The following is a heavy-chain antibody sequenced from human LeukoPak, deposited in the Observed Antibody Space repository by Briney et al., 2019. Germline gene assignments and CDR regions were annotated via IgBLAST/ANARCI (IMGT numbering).Heavy chain of an antibody. CDR3: ARGEMATIEDAFDI. CDR1: GFTFSNYN. CDR2: ITSTSSYI. J-gene: IGHJ3*02. Sequence: GGSLRLSCAASGFTFSNYNMNWVRQAPGKGLEWVSSITSTSSYIYYADSVKGRFTISRDNAKNSLYLQMNSLRAEDTALYFCARGEMATIEDAFDIWGQGTMVTVSS. V-gene: IGHV3-21*01. D-gene: IGHD5-24*01.